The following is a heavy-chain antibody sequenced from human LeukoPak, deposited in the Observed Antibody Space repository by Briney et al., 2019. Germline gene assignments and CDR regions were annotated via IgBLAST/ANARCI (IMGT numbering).Heavy chain of an antibody. J-gene: IGHJ4*02. V-gene: IGHV4-59*01. CDR1: GGSISSYY. D-gene: IGHD3-10*01. Sequence: PSETLSLTCTVSGGSISSYYWSWIRQPPGKGLEWIGYIYYSGSTNYNPSLESRVTISVDTSKNQFSLKLSSVTAADTAVYYCARDYYGSGPSDYWGQGTLVTVSS. CDR2: IYYSGST. CDR3: ARDYYGSGPSDY.